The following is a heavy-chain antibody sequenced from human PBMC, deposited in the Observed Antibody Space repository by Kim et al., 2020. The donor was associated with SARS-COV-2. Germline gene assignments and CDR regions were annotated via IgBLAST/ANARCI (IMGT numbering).Heavy chain of an antibody. CDR1: GGSFSSSNW. D-gene: IGHD3-16*01. CDR3: ACFLV. CDR2: IYQSGST. Sequence: SETLSLTCVVSGGSFSSSNWWSWVRQPPGKGLEWIGEIYQSGSTNYNPSLKSRVTIFLDKSKNQFSLKLSSVTAADTAVYYGACFLVWGQGTLVTVSS. V-gene: IGHV4-4*02. J-gene: IGHJ4*02.